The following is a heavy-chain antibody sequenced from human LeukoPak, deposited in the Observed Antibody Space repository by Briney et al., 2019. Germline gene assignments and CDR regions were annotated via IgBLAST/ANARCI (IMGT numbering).Heavy chain of an antibody. CDR2: IYYSGSI. V-gene: IGHV4-59*08. J-gene: IGHJ6*02. Sequence: SEAVSLTCTVSGGSISSHYWSWIRQPPGKGLEWIGYIYYSGSINYYPSLKSRVTISVDTSKNQFSLNLSSVTAADTAVYYCARQPRNYGMDVWGQGTTVTVSS. CDR1: GGSISSHY. CDR3: ARQPRNYGMDV.